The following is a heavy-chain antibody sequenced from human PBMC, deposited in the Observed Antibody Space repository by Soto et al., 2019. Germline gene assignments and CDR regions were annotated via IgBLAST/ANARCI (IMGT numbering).Heavy chain of an antibody. CDR2: INVDDST. J-gene: IGHJ4*02. V-gene: IGHV3-23*01. CDR3: AKNYYFDH. Sequence: EVQLLESGGGLVQPGGSLRLSCAASGFTFSTYAMSWVRQAPGKGLEWVSSINVDDSTYYADSVKGRFTFSRDNSKSTLFLELSSLRAEATATFYCAKNYYFDHWGQGILVTVS. CDR1: GFTFSTYA.